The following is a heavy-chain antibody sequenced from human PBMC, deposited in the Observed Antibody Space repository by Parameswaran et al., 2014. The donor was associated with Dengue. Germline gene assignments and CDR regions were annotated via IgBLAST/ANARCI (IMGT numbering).Heavy chain of an antibody. V-gene: IGHV4-34*01. J-gene: IGHJ4*02. CDR1: GGSFSGYY. D-gene: IGHD1-14*01. CDR3: ARGFGTPGYYFDY. CDR2: INHSGST. Sequence: SETLSLTCAVYGGSFSGYYWSWIRQPPGKGLEWIGEINHSGSTNYNPSLKSRVTISVDTSKNQFSLKLSSVTAADTAVYYCARGFGTPGYYFDYWGLGTLVTVSS.